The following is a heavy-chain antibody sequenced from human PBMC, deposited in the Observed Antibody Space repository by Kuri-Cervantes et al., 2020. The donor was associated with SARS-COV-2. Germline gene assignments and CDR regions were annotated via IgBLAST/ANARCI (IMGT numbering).Heavy chain of an antibody. CDR2: IYSGGTT. D-gene: IGHD4-17*01. Sequence: LSLTCAASGFTVSSNYMNWVRQAPGKGLEWVSVIYSGGTTYYADSVKGRFTISRDNSKNTLYLQMNSLRAEDTAVYYCATRTVTYYYGMDVWGQGTTVTVSS. V-gene: IGHV3-53*01. J-gene: IGHJ6*02. CDR3: ATRTVTYYYGMDV. CDR1: GFTVSSNY.